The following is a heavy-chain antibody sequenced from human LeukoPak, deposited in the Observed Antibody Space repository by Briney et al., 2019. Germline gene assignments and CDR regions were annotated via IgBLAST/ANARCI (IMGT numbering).Heavy chain of an antibody. V-gene: IGHV3-15*01. J-gene: IGHJ4*02. CDR1: GFTFSNAW. CDR2: IKSKTDGGTT. D-gene: IGHD2-21*02. CDR3: ARDGSVVVVTGELDY. Sequence: GGSLRLSCAASGFTFSNAWMSWVRQAPGKGLEWVGRIKSKTDGGTTDYAAPVKGRFTISRDNSKNTLYLQMNSLRAEDTAVYYCARDGSVVVVTGELDYWGQGTLVTVSS.